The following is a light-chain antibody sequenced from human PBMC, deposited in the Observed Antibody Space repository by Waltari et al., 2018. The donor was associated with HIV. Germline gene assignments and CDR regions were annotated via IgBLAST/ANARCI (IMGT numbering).Light chain of an antibody. CDR3: QSTDTAGTVGV. Sequence: SSKLTQPPSMSVSPGQTARITCSGDALPKHYAYWYQQKSGRAPVLLIFKDTYRPSGIPERFSGSTAGTTATLTIRDVQAGDEADYYCQSTDTAGTVGVFGGGTKLT. CDR2: KDT. V-gene: IGLV3-25*03. CDR1: ALPKHY. J-gene: IGLJ3*02.